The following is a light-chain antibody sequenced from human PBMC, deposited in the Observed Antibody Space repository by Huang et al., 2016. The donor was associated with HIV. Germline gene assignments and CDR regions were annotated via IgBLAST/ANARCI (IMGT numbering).Light chain of an antibody. Sequence: EIVLTQSPATLSLSPWERATLSCRASQNVTDSLAWYRQKPGQAPSPLIYRAANRANGTPARFSGSGSGTDFTLTSSSLEPEDFAIYYGQERIQWPRLTFGGGTKVEIK. V-gene: IGKV3-11*01. J-gene: IGKJ4*01. CDR2: RAA. CDR1: QNVTDS. CDR3: QERIQWPRLT.